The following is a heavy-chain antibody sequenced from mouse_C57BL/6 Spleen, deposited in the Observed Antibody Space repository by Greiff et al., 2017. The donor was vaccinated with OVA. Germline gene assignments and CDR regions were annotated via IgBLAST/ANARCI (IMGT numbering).Heavy chain of an antibody. CDR2: IDPSDSYT. D-gene: IGHD1-1*01. V-gene: IGHV1-50*01. CDR1: GYTFTSYW. Sequence: VQLQQSGAELVKPGASVKLSCKASGYTFTSYWMQWVKQRPGQGLEWIGEIDPSDSYTNYNQKFKGKATLTVDTSSSTAYMQLSSLTSEDSAVYYCARNGVLRYSAWFAYWGQGTLVTVSA. J-gene: IGHJ3*01. CDR3: ARNGVLRYSAWFAY.